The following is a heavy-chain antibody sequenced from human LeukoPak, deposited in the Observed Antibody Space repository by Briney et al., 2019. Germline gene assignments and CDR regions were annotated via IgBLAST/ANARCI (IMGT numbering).Heavy chain of an antibody. D-gene: IGHD1-26*01. CDR3: ASCIVGANWFDP. J-gene: IGHJ5*02. CDR1: GGSITYYY. V-gene: IGHV4-59*01. Sequence: SETLSLTCAVSGGSITYYYWNWIRQPPGKGLEWIGYIHNSGSTSYNSSLKSRATISADMSKNQVSLKLTSVTAADTAVYYCASCIVGANWFDPWGQGILVTVSS. CDR2: IHNSGST.